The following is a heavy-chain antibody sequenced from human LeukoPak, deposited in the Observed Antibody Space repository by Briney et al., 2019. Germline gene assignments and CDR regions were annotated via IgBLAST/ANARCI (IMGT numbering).Heavy chain of an antibody. J-gene: IGHJ6*03. Sequence: PSETLSLTCAVCGGSFSGYYWSWIRQPPGKGLEWIGEINHSGSTNYNPSLKGRVTISVDTSKNQFSLKLSSVTAADTAVYYCARGSDRFWSGFPRGYYYMDVWGKGTTVTVSS. D-gene: IGHD3-3*01. CDR1: GGSFSGYY. CDR3: ARGSDRFWSGFPRGYYYMDV. CDR2: INHSGST. V-gene: IGHV4-34*01.